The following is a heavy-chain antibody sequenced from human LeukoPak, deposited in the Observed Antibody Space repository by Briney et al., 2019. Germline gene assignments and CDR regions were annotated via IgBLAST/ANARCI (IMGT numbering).Heavy chain of an antibody. CDR2: IYSGGRT. D-gene: IGHD4-11*01. CDR1: GFTVSNNY. Sequence: PGGSLRLSCAVSGFTVSNNYMNWVRQAPGKGLEWVSIIYSGGRTYYADSAKGRFTISRDIFKNTVYLQMNSLRAEDTAVYYCARDLSYSNYGGESDYWGQGTLVTVSS. CDR3: ARDLSYSNYGGESDY. V-gene: IGHV3-53*01. J-gene: IGHJ4*02.